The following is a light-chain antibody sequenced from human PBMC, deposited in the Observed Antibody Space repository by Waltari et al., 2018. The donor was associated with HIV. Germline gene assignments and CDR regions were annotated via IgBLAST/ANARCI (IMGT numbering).Light chain of an antibody. CDR1: QLGDNY. CDR2: PDN. CDR3: QTWDRPTVS. Sequence: YEFPQPPSVAVSPGQTPSLTCSANQLGDNYVSWYQQKPGQSPVLVIYPDNKGPSGIAERYSASRSWNTATLTISGTLPRDEADYYCQTWDRPTVSFGGGTKLTV. J-gene: IGLJ2*01. V-gene: IGLV3-1*01.